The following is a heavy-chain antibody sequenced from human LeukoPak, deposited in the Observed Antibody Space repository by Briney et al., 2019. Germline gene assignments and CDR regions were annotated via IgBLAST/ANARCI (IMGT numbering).Heavy chain of an antibody. CDR2: IYHSGST. CDR1: GGSISSSNW. CDR3: ARLVVVIRSAWYYYYYYMDV. J-gene: IGHJ6*03. Sequence: PSGTLSLTCAVSGGSISSSNWWSWVRPPPGKGLEGIGVIYHSGSTNYNPSLKSRVTISVDKSKNQFSLKLSSVTAADTAVYYCARLVVVIRSAWYYYYYYMDVWGKGTTVTVSS. D-gene: IGHD3-22*01. V-gene: IGHV4-4*02.